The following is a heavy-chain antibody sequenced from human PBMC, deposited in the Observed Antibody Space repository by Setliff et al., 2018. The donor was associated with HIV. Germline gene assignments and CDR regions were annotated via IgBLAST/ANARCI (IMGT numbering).Heavy chain of an antibody. CDR2: LYPADSNI. V-gene: IGHV5-51*01. J-gene: IGHJ4*02. CDR1: GYSFSSYW. Sequence: GESLKISCKGSGYSFSSYWIGWVRQMPGKGLEFMGLLYPADSNIRYSPSFQVQVTISVDKSTNTAFLQWTSLRASDTAMYYCTRLWHENWGGVDYWGQGTLVTVSS. D-gene: IGHD3-16*01. CDR3: TRLWHENWGGVDY.